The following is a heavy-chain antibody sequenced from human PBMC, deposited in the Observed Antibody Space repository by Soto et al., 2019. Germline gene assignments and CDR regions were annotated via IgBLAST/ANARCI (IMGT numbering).Heavy chain of an antibody. D-gene: IGHD5-18*01. CDR2: IIPILGIA. CDR1: GGTFSSST. Sequence: QVQLVQSGAEVKKPGSSVKVSCKASGGTFSSSTISWVRQAPGQGLEWMGRIIPILGIANYAQKFQGRATITAAKSTSTAYMELSSLRAADTAVYYCARDPDTAMGIPDYWGQGTLVTVSS. CDR3: ARDPDTAMGIPDY. J-gene: IGHJ4*02. V-gene: IGHV1-69*08.